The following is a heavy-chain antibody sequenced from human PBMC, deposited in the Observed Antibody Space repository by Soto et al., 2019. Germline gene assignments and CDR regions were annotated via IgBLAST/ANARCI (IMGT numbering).Heavy chain of an antibody. J-gene: IGHJ4*02. CDR3: ARGKDYSNSLVYYFDY. V-gene: IGHV3-21*01. Sequence: GGSLRLSCAASGFTFSSYSMNWVRQAPGKGLEWVSSISSSSSYIYYADSVKGRFTISRDNAKNSLYLQMNSLRAEDTAVYYCARGKDYSNSLVYYFDYWGQGTLVTVSS. CDR2: ISSSSSYI. D-gene: IGHD4-4*01. CDR1: GFTFSSYS.